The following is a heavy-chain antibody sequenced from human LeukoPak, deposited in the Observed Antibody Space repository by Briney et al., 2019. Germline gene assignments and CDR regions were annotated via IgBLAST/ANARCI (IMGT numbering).Heavy chain of an antibody. Sequence: SETLSLTCTVSGGSISSYYWSWIRQPPGKGLEWIGYIYYSGSTNYNPSLKSRVTISVDTSKNQFSLKLSSVTAADTAVYYCARGGAAAGILGYWGQGTLVTVSS. CDR3: ARGGAAAGILGY. CDR1: GGSISSYY. J-gene: IGHJ4*02. D-gene: IGHD6-13*01. CDR2: IYYSGST. V-gene: IGHV4-59*01.